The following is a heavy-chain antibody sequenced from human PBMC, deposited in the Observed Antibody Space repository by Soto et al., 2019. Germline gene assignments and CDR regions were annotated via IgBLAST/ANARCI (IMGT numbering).Heavy chain of an antibody. J-gene: IGHJ6*02. CDR2: ISSNGGST. D-gene: IGHD3-3*01. Sequence: WGSLRLSCSASGFTFSSYAMHWVRQAPGKGLEYVSAISSNGGSTYYADSVKGRFTISRDNSKNTLYLQMSSLRAEDTAVYYCVKTRPPDFWSGYYESLDYYGMDVWGQGTTVTVSS. CDR1: GFTFSSYA. CDR3: VKTRPPDFWSGYYESLDYYGMDV. V-gene: IGHV3-64D*06.